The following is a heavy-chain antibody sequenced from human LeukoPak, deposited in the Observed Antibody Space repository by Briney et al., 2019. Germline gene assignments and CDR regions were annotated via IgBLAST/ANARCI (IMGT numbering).Heavy chain of an antibody. CDR1: GGTFSSYA. CDR2: IIPIFGSA. V-gene: IGHV1-69*13. Sequence: SVKVSCKASGGTFSSYAISWVRQAPGQGLEWMGGIIPIFGSANYAQKFQGRVTITADESTSTAYMELSSLRSEDTAVYYCATTIFGVVPGDYWGQGTLVTVSS. D-gene: IGHD3-3*01. CDR3: ATTIFGVVPGDY. J-gene: IGHJ4*02.